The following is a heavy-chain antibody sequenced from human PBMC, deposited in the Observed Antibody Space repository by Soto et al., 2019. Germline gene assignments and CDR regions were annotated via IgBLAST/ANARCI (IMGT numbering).Heavy chain of an antibody. CDR2: IHPSGGGS. V-gene: IGHV1-46*02. J-gene: IGHJ4*02. Sequence: EASVKVSCKPSGYTLNTYDLHWVRQAPGQGLEWMGIIHPSGGGSTYAQKFLGRVTMTRDTSTSTVFMELSSLRSADTAVYYCARGGYIAVVTASFDYWSQGTLVTVS. D-gene: IGHD2-21*02. CDR1: GYTLNTYD. CDR3: ARGGYIAVVTASFDY.